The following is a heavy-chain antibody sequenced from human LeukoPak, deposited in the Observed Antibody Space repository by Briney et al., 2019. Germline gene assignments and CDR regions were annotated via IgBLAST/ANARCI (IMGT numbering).Heavy chain of an antibody. D-gene: IGHD3-22*01. CDR1: GGSISSYY. CDR2: IYYSGST. J-gene: IGHJ4*02. Sequence: SETLSLTCTVSGGSISSYYWSWIRQPPGKGLEWIGYIYYSGSTNYNPSLKSRVTISVDTSKNQFSLKLSSVTAADTAVYYCAGTTGSGYHPFIHWGQGTLVTVSS. V-gene: IGHV4-59*01. CDR3: AGTTGSGYHPFIH.